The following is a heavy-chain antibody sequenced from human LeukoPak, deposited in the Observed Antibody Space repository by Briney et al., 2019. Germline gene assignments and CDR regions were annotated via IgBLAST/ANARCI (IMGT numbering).Heavy chain of an antibody. CDR2: ISSSSSYI. CDR3: ARDLDNWNYVD. V-gene: IGHV3-21*01. J-gene: IGHJ4*02. CDR1: GLTFSSYS. Sequence: PGGSLTLSCAASGLTFSSYSLNWVRQAPGKGLEWVSSISSSSSYIYYADSVKGRFTISRDNAKISLYLQMNSLRAEDTAVYYCARDLDNWNYVDWGQGTLVTVSS. D-gene: IGHD1-7*01.